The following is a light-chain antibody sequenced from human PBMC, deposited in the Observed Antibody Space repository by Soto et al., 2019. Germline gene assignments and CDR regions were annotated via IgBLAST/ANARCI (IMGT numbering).Light chain of an antibody. V-gene: IGLV2-11*01. J-gene: IGLJ1*01. CDR2: DVT. Sequence: QSALTQPRSVPGSPGQSVTISCTGTSSDVGGSNHVSWYQHHPGKAPKIIIYDVTKRPSGVPDRFSGSKSGNTASLTISGLQAEDEADYYCCSHAGTYSFVFGTGTKLTVL. CDR3: CSHAGTYSFV. CDR1: SSDVGGSNH.